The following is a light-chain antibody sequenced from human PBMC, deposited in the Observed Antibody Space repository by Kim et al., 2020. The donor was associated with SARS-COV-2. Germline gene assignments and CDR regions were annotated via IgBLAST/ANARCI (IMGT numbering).Light chain of an antibody. V-gene: IGKV3-11*01. CDR3: QQRSNWPPTIT. CDR2: DAS. CDR1: QNVGVY. J-gene: IGKJ5*01. Sequence: EVVLTQSPVTLSLSPGERATLSCRASQNVGVYLAWYQQKPGQAPRLLIYDASSRATGIPGRFSGSGSGTDYSLTISSLEPEDFAIYYCQQRSNWPPTITFGQGTRLEIK.